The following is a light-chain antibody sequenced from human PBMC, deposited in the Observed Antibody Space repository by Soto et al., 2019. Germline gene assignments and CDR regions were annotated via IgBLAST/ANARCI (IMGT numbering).Light chain of an antibody. Sequence: QSVLTQPPSVSGAPGQRVTISCTGSSSNIGAGYVVHLYQQLPGTAPKLLIYDNNNRPSGVPDRFSGSKSGTSASLAITGLQAEDEADYYCQSYDSSLTGYVFGTGTKLTVL. CDR1: SSNIGAGYV. V-gene: IGLV1-40*01. CDR2: DNN. CDR3: QSYDSSLTGYV. J-gene: IGLJ1*01.